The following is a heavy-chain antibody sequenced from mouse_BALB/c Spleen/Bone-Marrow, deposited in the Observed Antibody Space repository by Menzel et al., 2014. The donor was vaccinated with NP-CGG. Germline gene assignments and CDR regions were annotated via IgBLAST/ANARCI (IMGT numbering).Heavy chain of an antibody. V-gene: IGHV1S81*02. CDR2: INPCNGRT. Sequence: QVQLQQSGAELVKPGASVKLPCKASGYTFTSYWMHWVKQRPGQGLEWIGEINPCNGRTNYNETFKSKATLTVDKSSTTAYMQLSSLTSDDSAVYYCARYGNYDAMDYWGQGTSVTVSS. CDR1: GYTFTSYW. D-gene: IGHD2-1*01. CDR3: ARYGNYDAMDY. J-gene: IGHJ4*01.